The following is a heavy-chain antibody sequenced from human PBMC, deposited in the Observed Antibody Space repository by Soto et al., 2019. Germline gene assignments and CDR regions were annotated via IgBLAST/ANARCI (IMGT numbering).Heavy chain of an antibody. CDR2: MNPNTGNS. J-gene: IGHJ4*02. CDR3: AGRAETNGWNGFGADKYYFDF. Sequence: ASVKVSCKASGYTFTSYDIYWVRQATGQGLEWMGWMNPNTGNSGYAQKFQGRVTVTSDTSINTVHMELRSLRSEDTAVYYCAGRAETNGWNGFGADKYYFDFWGQGTLVTVSS. V-gene: IGHV1-8*01. CDR1: GYTFTSYD. D-gene: IGHD1-1*01.